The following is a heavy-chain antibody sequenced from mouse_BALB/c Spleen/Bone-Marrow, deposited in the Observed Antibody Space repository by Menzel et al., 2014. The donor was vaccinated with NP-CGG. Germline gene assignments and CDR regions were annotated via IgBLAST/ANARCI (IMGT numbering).Heavy chain of an antibody. CDR1: GYTFXNYW. CDR3: TTLARSDFDY. CDR2: IYPGNSDT. V-gene: IGHV1-5*01. J-gene: IGHJ2*01. Sequence: EVQLQQSGTVLARPGAAVKMSRKASGYTFXNYWMHWVKQRPGQGLEWIGTIYPGNSDTTYNQKFKGKAKLTAVTSTSTAYMELSSLTNEDSAVYYCTTLARSDFDYWGQGTTLTVSS. D-gene: IGHD3-1*01.